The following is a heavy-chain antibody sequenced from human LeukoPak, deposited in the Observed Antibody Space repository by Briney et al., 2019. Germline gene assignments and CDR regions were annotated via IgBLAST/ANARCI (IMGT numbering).Heavy chain of an antibody. Sequence: ASVKVSCKAFGYTFTSYDINWVRQATGQGLEWMGWMNPNSGNTGYAQKFQGRVTMTRNTSISTAYMELSSLRSEDTAVYYCATYHPSGNYPNYYYYYGMDVWGQGTTVTVSS. CDR2: MNPNSGNT. CDR1: GYTFTSYD. CDR3: ATYHPSGNYPNYYYYYGMDV. V-gene: IGHV1-8*01. J-gene: IGHJ6*02. D-gene: IGHD1-26*01.